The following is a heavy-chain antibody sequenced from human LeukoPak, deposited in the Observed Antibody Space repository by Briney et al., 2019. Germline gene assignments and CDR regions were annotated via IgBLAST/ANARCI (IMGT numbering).Heavy chain of an antibody. D-gene: IGHD3-10*01. Sequence: ASVKVSCKASGYTFTSYYMHWVRQAPGQGLEWMGIINPSGGSTSYAQKFQGRVTMTRDTSTSTVYMELSSLRSEDTAVYYCARERAASSMVRGVPSYYYYYGMDVWGQGTTVTVSS. J-gene: IGHJ6*02. CDR1: GYTFTSYY. CDR3: ARERAASSMVRGVPSYYYYYGMDV. V-gene: IGHV1-46*01. CDR2: INPSGGST.